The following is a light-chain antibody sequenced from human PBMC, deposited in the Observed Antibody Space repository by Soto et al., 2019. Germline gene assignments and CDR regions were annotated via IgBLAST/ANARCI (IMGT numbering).Light chain of an antibody. CDR3: QQCGRSPKT. V-gene: IGKV3-20*01. CDR1: QSVDSFH. CDR2: GTS. J-gene: IGKJ4*02. Sequence: IVLTQSPATLSVSQRERATVSCRASQSVDSFHLAWYEQELGLGSGFLICGTSRRAIGIPDRLSGSGSGTYFTLTISRLEPEDLAVYNCQQCGRSPKTFGEGCKGE.